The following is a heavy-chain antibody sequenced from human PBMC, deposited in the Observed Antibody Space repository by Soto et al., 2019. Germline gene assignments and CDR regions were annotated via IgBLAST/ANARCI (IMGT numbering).Heavy chain of an antibody. CDR2: INHSGST. CDR3: ASITPIAAVVTPCFDP. D-gene: IGHD6-13*01. V-gene: IGHV4-34*01. CDR1: GGSFSGYY. Sequence: PSETLSLTCAVYGGSFSGYYWSWIRQPPGKGLEWIGEINHSGSTNYNPSLKSRVTISVDTSKNQFSLKLSSVTAADTAVYYCASITPIAAVVTPCFDPWGQGTLVTVSS. J-gene: IGHJ5*02.